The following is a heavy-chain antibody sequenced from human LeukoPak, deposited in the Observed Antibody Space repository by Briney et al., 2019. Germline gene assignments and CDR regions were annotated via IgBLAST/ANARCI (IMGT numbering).Heavy chain of an antibody. Sequence: SQTLSLTCTVSGGSISSGSYYWSWIRQPAGKGLEWIGRIYTSGSTNYDPSLKSRVTISVDTSKNQFSLKLSSVTAADTAVYYCAREEDYYYYMDVWGKGTTVTVSS. J-gene: IGHJ6*03. CDR3: AREEDYYYYMDV. V-gene: IGHV4-61*02. CDR1: GGSISSGSYY. CDR2: IYTSGST.